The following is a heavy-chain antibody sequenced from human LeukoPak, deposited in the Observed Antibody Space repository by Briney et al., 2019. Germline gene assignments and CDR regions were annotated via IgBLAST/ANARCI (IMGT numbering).Heavy chain of an antibody. J-gene: IGHJ4*02. Sequence: SQTLSLTCTVSGGSISSGGYYWSWIRQHPGKGLEWIGYIYYSGSTYYNPSLKSRVTISVDTSKNQFSLKLSSVTAADTAVYYCASERLYYYGSGGIDYWGQGTLVTVSS. CDR3: ASERLYYYGSGGIDY. D-gene: IGHD3-10*01. CDR2: IYYSGST. V-gene: IGHV4-31*03. CDR1: GGSISSGGYY.